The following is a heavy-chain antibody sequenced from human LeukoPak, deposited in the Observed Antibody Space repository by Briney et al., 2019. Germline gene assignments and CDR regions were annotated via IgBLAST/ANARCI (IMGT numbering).Heavy chain of an antibody. CDR1: GGSISSGSYY. D-gene: IGHD3-10*01. J-gene: IGHJ6*03. CDR3: ARYQRGGSGTYYNPYYYYMDV. CDR2: VSSGGSI. V-gene: IGHV4-61*02. Sequence: PSQTLSLTCTVSGGSISSGSYYWSWIRQPAGKGLEWLGRVSSGGSINENENPSLKSRISTSVATSKTQFSLTLSSVTAADTAVYYCARYQRGGSGTYYNPYYYYMDVWGKGTTVTVSS.